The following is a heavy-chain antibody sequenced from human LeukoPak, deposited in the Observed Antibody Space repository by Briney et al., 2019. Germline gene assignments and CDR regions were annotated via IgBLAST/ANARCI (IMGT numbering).Heavy chain of an antibody. V-gene: IGHV3-7*01. D-gene: IGHD1-26*01. CDR2: IKQDGSER. Sequence: GGSLRLSCAASGFTFSDYYMSWIRQAPGKGLEWVANIKQDGSERKYLDSVKGRFTISRDNAKNSLYLQMDFLRVEDTAVYYCVRGGRGERPNYWGQGTLVTVSS. J-gene: IGHJ4*02. CDR1: GFTFSDYY. CDR3: VRGGRGERPNY.